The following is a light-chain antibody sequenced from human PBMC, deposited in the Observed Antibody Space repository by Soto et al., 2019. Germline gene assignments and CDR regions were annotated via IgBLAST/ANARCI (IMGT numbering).Light chain of an antibody. J-gene: IGKJ1*01. CDR2: KAS. CDR3: HQYKSYPWT. CDR1: QSISNW. V-gene: IGKV1-5*03. Sequence: DIQMTQSPSTLSASVGDRVTITCRASQSISNWLAWYQQKPGKAPNLLIYKASSLESGVPSRFSGSGSGTELTLTISSLQPDDFATYYCHQYKSYPWTFGHGTKVEIK.